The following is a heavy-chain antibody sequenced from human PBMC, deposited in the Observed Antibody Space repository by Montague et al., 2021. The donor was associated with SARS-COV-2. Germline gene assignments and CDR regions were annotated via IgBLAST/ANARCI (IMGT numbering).Heavy chain of an antibody. D-gene: IGHD6-13*01. CDR2: IYYSGXT. CDR1: GGSISGSSYY. Sequence: SETLSLTRTVSGGSISGSSYYWGWIRQPPGKGLEWIGSIYYSGXTXYXXXXKXRVTISVDTSKNQFSLKLSSVTAADTAVYYCARVGRQQLVRLSGMDVWGQGTTVTVSS. V-gene: IGHV4-39*07. J-gene: IGHJ6*02. CDR3: ARVGRQQLVRLSGMDV.